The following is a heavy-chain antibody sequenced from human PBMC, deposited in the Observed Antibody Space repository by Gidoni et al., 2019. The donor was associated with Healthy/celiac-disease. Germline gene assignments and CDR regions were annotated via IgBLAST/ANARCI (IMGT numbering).Heavy chain of an antibody. V-gene: IGHV3-21*01. Sequence: EVQLVESGGGLVKPGGSLRLSCAASGFPFSSYSMNWVRQAPGKGLEWVSSISSSSSYIYYADSVKGRFTISRDNAKNSLYLQMNSLRAEDTAVYYCARGEGEGDYDYVWGSYRPVYFDYWGQGTLVTVSS. CDR3: ARGEGEGDYDYVWGSYRPVYFDY. CDR1: GFPFSSYS. CDR2: ISSSSSYI. J-gene: IGHJ4*02. D-gene: IGHD3-16*02.